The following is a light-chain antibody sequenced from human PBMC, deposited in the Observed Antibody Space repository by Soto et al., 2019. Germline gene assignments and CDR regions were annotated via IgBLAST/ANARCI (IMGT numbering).Light chain of an antibody. CDR1: SSDVGGYNF. V-gene: IGLV2-14*03. Sequence: QSVLTQPASVSGSPGQSITISCTGTSSDVGGYNFVSWYQHHPGKAPKLIIYDVNNRPSGVSNRFSGSKSGNTASLTISGLQAEDEADYYCTSYTTSSTYVFGTVTKLTVL. CDR3: TSYTTSSTYV. CDR2: DVN. J-gene: IGLJ1*01.